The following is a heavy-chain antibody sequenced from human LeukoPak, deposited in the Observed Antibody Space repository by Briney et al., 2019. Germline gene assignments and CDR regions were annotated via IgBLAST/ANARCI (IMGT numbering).Heavy chain of an antibody. CDR2: IYYSGST. D-gene: IGHD6-13*01. Sequence: PSETLSLTCTVSGGSISSSTYYWGWIRQPPGKGLEWIGSIYYSGSTYYNPSLKSRVTISVDTSKNQFSLKLSSVTAADTAVYYCAGGPGPGALAAGIKNWFDPWGQGTLVTVSS. V-gene: IGHV4-39*07. J-gene: IGHJ5*02. CDR1: GGSISSSTYY. CDR3: AGGPGPGALAAGIKNWFDP.